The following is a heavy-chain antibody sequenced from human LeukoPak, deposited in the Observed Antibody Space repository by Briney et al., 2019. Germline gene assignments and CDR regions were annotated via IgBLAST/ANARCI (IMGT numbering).Heavy chain of an antibody. J-gene: IGHJ4*02. CDR1: GFTFSSYA. CDR3: ARDPDTEYYGSGSLDY. Sequence: GGSLRLSCAASGFTFSSYAMHWVRQAPGKGLEWVAVISYDGSNKYYADSVKGRFTISRDNSKNTLYLQMNSLRAEDTAVYYCARDPDTEYYGSGSLDYWGQGTLVTVSS. V-gene: IGHV3-30*04. CDR2: ISYDGSNK. D-gene: IGHD3-10*01.